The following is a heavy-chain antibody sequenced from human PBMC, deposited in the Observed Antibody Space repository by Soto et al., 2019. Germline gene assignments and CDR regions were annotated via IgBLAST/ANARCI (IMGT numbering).Heavy chain of an antibody. CDR2: IIHSEST. J-gene: IGHJ6*02. CDR1: GGSFSAYY. V-gene: IGHV4-34*12. Sequence: SETLSLTCAVYGGSFSAYYWSWVRQPPGKGLEWIGEIIHSESTKYNPSLKSRVTISVDTSISTAYMELSSLRSDDTAVYYCAREELPIYYYGMDVWGQGTTVTVSS. CDR3: AREELPIYYYGMDV. D-gene: IGHD1-7*01.